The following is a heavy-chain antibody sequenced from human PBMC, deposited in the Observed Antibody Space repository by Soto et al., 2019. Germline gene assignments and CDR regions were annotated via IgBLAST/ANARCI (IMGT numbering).Heavy chain of an antibody. V-gene: IGHV4-59*08. D-gene: IGHD4-17*01. CDR1: EGSSVDYG. Sequence: LVTLSLTWTVAEGSSVDYGGRCIRQPPGKGLEWIGYIYYSGSTNYNPSLKSRVTISVDTSKNQFSLKLSSVTAADTAVYYCARIHDYGDYHIDYWGQGTLVTVSS. J-gene: IGHJ4*02. CDR3: ARIHDYGDYHIDY. CDR2: IYYSGST.